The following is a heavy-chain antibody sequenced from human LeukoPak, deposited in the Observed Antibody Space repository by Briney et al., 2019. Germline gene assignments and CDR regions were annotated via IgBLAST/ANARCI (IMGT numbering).Heavy chain of an antibody. CDR3: ARGHTAVTRHFDF. V-gene: IGHV3-30*03. CDR2: ISYDGSNK. D-gene: IGHD4-17*01. CDR1: GFTFSSYG. J-gene: IGHJ4*02. Sequence: GGSLRLSCAASGFTFSSYGMHWVRQAPGKGLEWVAVISYDGSNKYYADSVKGRFTISRDNSKNTLYLQMNSLRAEDTAVYYCARGHTAVTRHFDFWGQGTLVTVSS.